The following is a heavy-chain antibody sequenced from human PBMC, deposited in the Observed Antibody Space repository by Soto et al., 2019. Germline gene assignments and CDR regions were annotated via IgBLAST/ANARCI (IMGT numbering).Heavy chain of an antibody. CDR2: ISSSSSTI. J-gene: IGHJ5*02. Sequence: GGSLRLSCAASGFTFSSYSMNWVRQAPGKGLEWVSYISSSSSTIYYADSVKGRFTISRDNAKNSLYLQMNSLRDEDTAVYYCARDTAPGLVYGWFDPWGQGTLVTVSS. V-gene: IGHV3-48*02. D-gene: IGHD6-19*01. CDR3: ARDTAPGLVYGWFDP. CDR1: GFTFSSYS.